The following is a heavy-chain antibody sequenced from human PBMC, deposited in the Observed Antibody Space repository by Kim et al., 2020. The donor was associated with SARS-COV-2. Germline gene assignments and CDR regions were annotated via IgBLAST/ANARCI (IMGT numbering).Heavy chain of an antibody. D-gene: IGHD6-19*01. V-gene: IGHV4-59*01. CDR2: IYYSGST. Sequence: SETLSLTCTVSGGSISSYYWSWIRQPPGKGLEWIGYIYYSGSTNYNPSLKSRVTISVDTSKNQFSLKLSSVTAADTAVYYCARGTYSSGWSWGQGTLVT. CDR3: ARGTYSSGWS. J-gene: IGHJ4*02. CDR1: GGSISSYY.